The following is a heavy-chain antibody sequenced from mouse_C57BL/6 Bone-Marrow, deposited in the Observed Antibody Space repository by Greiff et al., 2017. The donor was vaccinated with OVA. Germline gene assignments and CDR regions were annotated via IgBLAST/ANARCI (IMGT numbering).Heavy chain of an antibody. CDR2: ISYSGST. V-gene: IGHV3-1*01. CDR1: GYSITSGYD. J-gene: IGHJ1*03. D-gene: IGHD2-2*01. CDR3: ARGGGYDDWYFDV. Sequence: EVKLEESGPGMVKPSQSLSLTCTVTGYSITSGYDWHWIRHFPGNKLEWMGYISYSGSTKYNPSLKSRISITHDTSKNHFFLKLNSVTTEETATYYCARGGGYDDWYFDVWGTGTTVTVSS.